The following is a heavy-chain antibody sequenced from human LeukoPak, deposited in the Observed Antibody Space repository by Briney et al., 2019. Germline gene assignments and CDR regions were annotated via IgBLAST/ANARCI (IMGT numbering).Heavy chain of an antibody. Sequence: SETLSLTCAVYGGSFSGYYWSWIRQPPGKGLEWIGEINHSGSTNYNPSLKIRVTISVDTSKNHFSLTLSSVTAADTAVYYCARSDGYGLVGIWGQGTMVTVSS. CDR3: ARSDGYGLVGI. V-gene: IGHV4-34*01. CDR2: INHSGST. CDR1: GGSFSGYY. D-gene: IGHD3-10*01. J-gene: IGHJ3*02.